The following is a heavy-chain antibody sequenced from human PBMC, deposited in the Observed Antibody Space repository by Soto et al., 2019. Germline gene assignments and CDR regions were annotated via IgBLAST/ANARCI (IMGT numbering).Heavy chain of an antibody. CDR1: GVSISSSSYY. J-gene: IGHJ4*02. Sequence: PSETLSLTCTFSGVSISSSSYYWGWIRQPPGKGLEWIGSIYYSGSTYYNPSLKSRVTISVDTSKNQFSLKLSSVTAADTAVYYCARLRVGATDFDYWGQGTLVTVSS. CDR3: ARLRVGATDFDY. V-gene: IGHV4-39*01. D-gene: IGHD1-26*01. CDR2: IYYSGST.